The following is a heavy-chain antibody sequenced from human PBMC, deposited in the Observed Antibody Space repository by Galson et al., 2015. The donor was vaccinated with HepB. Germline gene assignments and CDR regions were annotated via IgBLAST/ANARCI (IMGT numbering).Heavy chain of an antibody. CDR2: ISSSSSYI. Sequence: SLRLSCAASGFTFSSYSMNWVRQAPGKGLEWVSSISSSSSYIYYADSVKGRFTISRDNAKNSLYLQMNSLRAEDTAVYYCARDLGSRSGATPSAAWGYWGQGTLVTVSS. CDR1: GFTFSSYS. J-gene: IGHJ4*02. V-gene: IGHV3-21*01. CDR3: ARDLGSRSGATPSAAWGY. D-gene: IGHD6-19*01.